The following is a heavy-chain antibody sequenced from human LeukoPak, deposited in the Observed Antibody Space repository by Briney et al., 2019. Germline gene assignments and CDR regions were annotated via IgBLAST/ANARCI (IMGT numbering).Heavy chain of an antibody. J-gene: IGHJ4*02. D-gene: IGHD3-10*01. CDR3: AKGAFERFGEPSDY. V-gene: IGHV3-23*01. CDR1: GFTFSNYA. CDR2: ISGGGGYT. Sequence: GGSLRPSCAAAGFTFSNYAMSWVRQAPGKGLEWVSCISGGGGYTYYADSVKGRFTISRDNSKNTLYLQMNSLRAEDTAVYYCAKGAFERFGEPSDYWGQGTLVTVSS.